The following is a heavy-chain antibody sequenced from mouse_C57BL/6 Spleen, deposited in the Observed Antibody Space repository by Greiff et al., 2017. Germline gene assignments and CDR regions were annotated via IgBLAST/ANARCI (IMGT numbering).Heavy chain of an antibody. CDR3: ASYPFYYYGSSYFDY. J-gene: IGHJ2*01. Sequence: EVQLQQSGPGLVKPSQSLSLTCSVTGYSITSGSYWNWIRQFPGNKLEWMGYISYDGSNNYNPSLKNRISITRDTSKNQFFLKLNSVTTEDTATYYCASYPFYYYGSSYFDYWGQGTTLTVSS. CDR2: ISYDGSN. D-gene: IGHD1-1*01. V-gene: IGHV3-6*01. CDR1: GYSITSGSY.